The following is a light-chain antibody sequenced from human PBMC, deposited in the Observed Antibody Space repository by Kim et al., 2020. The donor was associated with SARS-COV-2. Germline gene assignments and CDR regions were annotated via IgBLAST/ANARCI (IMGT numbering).Light chain of an antibody. J-gene: IGLJ2*01. CDR2: GNS. CDR3: QSYVSSLSGSV. CDR1: SSNFGAVYD. V-gene: IGLV1-40*01. Sequence: QRVPTACTGSSSNFGAVYDVHWYQQLPGPAPKLLIYGNSNRPSGVPDRFSVSKSGTSASLAITGLQAEDEADYSCQSYVSSLSGSVFGGGTQLTVL.